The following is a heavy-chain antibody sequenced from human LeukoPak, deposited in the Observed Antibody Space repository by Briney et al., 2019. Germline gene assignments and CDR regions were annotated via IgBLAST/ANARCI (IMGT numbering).Heavy chain of an antibody. Sequence: SETLSLTCTVSGGSMTNNTFYWGWIRQPPGKGLEWIGSIYHTGPTYYNPSLKSRVTISVGTSKNQFSLKLSSVTAADTAVYYCARVLIWFGQLQNWFDPWGPGTLVTVSS. CDR3: ARVLIWFGQLQNWFDP. J-gene: IGHJ5*02. CDR2: IYHTGPT. D-gene: IGHD3-10*01. V-gene: IGHV4-39*07. CDR1: GGSMTNNTFY.